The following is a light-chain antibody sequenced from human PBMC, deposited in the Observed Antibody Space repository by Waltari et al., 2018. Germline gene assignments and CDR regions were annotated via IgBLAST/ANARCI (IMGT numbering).Light chain of an antibody. Sequence: SSVLTQPPSVSVAPGETARISCGGTNIGSNGVNWYQQKPGQAPVLVICDDRDRPLGIPDRLSGANSGNTATLTIRRVEAGDEADYYCQVWDNDRDQMVVGGGSKLTVL. CDR3: QVWDNDRDQMV. J-gene: IGLJ2*01. V-gene: IGLV3-21*04. CDR1: NIGSNG. CDR2: DDR.